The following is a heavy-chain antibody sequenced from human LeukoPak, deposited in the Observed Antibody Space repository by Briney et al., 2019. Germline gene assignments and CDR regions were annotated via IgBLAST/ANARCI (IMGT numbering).Heavy chain of an antibody. D-gene: IGHD1-26*01. Sequence: SVKVSCKASGGTFRSYAISWVRLAPGQGLEWMGGINPIFGTANYAQKFQGRVTITADESTSTAYMELSSLRSEDTAVYYCATWEWELLRNWFDPWGQGTLVTVSS. V-gene: IGHV1-69*13. CDR1: GGTFRSYA. J-gene: IGHJ5*02. CDR2: INPIFGTA. CDR3: ATWEWELLRNWFDP.